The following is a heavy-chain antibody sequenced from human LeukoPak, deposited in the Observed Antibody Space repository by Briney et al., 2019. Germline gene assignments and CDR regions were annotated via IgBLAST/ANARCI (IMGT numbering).Heavy chain of an antibody. CDR1: GFTFSTYA. CDR3: AKGPYCSSTSCPTSLVWMDV. V-gene: IGHV3-30*04. CDR2: ISYDGSSK. J-gene: IGHJ6*04. Sequence: PGRSLRLSCAASGFTFSTYAMHWVRQAPGKGLEWVAVISYDGSSKYYADSVKGRFTISRDNSKNTLYLQMNSLRAEDTAVYYCAKGPYCSSTSCPTSLVWMDVWGKGTTVTVSS. D-gene: IGHD2-2*01.